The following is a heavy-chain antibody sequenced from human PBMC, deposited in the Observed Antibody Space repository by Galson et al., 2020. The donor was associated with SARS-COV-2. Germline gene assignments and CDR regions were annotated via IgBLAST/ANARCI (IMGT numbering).Heavy chain of an antibody. CDR1: GFTFSSYA. Sequence: GGSLRLSCAASGFTFSSYAINWVRQAPGKRLEWVSAIRASGASTYYADSVKGRFTISRDNSKNTLYLQMNSLRAEDTAVDDCAKMEGIAVAATPHWGQGTLVTVSS. V-gene: IGHV3-23*01. CDR2: IRASGAST. J-gene: IGHJ4*02. D-gene: IGHD6-19*01. CDR3: AKMEGIAVAATPH.